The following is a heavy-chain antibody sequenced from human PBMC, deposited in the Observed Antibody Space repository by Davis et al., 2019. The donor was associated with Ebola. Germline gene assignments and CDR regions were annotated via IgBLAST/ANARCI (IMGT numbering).Heavy chain of an antibody. CDR2: IYYSGST. V-gene: IGHV4-30-4*01. Sequence: SCTVSGGSISSGDYYWSWIRQPPGKGLEWIGYIYYSGSTYYNPSLKSRVTISVDTSKNQFSLKLSSVTAADTAVYYCARDDGHCSGGSCYDWGQGTLVTVSS. J-gene: IGHJ4*02. CDR1: GGSISSGDYY. D-gene: IGHD2-15*01. CDR3: ARDDGHCSGGSCYD.